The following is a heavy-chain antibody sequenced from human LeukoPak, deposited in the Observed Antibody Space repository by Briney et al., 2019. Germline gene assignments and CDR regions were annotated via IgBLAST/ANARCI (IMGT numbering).Heavy chain of an antibody. D-gene: IGHD2-2*01. CDR3: ARVGCSSTSCYEDY. CDR2: IYTSGST. V-gene: IGHV4-61*02. CDR1: GGSISSGSYY. Sequence: PSETLSLTCTVSGGSISSGSYYWSWIRQPAGEGLEWIGRIYTSGSTNYNPSLKSRVTISVDTSKNQFSLKLSSVTAADTAVYYCARVGCSSTSCYEDYWGQGTLVTVSS. J-gene: IGHJ4*02.